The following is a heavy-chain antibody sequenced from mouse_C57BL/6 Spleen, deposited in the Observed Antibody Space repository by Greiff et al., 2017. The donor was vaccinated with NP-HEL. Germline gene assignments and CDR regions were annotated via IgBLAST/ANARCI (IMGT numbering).Heavy chain of an antibody. CDR2: IHPRDGST. J-gene: IGHJ4*01. D-gene: IGHD1-1*01. CDR3: ARGVYYGRTYAMDY. V-gene: IGHV1-85*01. CDR1: GYTFTSYD. Sequence: VQLVESGPELVKPGASVKLSCKASGYTFTSYDINWVKQRPGQGLEWIGWIHPRDGSTKYNEKFKGKATLTVDKSSSTAYMELHSLTSEDSAVYFCARGVYYGRTYAMDYWGQGTSVTVSS.